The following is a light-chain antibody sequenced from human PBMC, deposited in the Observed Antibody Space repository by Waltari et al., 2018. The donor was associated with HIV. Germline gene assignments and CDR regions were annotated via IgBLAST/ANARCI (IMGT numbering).Light chain of an antibody. CDR3: QSADSTGTYWV. CDR2: RDK. Sequence: SYELTQPPSASVSPGQTARISCPGAALPTHYVFWYQQRPGQAPVMVIYRDKERPSGIPDRFSGSSAGTTVTLTISGVQAEDEADYYCQSADSTGTYWVFGGGTKLTVL. J-gene: IGLJ3*02. CDR1: ALPTHY. V-gene: IGLV3-25*03.